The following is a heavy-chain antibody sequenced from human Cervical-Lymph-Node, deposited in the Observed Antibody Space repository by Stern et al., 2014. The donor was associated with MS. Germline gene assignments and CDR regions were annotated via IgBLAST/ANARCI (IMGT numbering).Heavy chain of an antibody. Sequence: VQLGESGAEVTKPGSSVNVSCKASGGTFSKFPSSWVRQAPGQGLEWMGGIFPVFGTPTYAQEFRGRVTITADVSTSTVYMELSSLRSDDTAVYYCALSSETSDRWYSLGYDLWGQGTLVTVSS. CDR3: ALSSETSDRWYSLGYDL. V-gene: IGHV1-69*01. J-gene: IGHJ5*02. CDR2: IFPVFGTP. D-gene: IGHD6-13*01. CDR1: GGTFSKFP.